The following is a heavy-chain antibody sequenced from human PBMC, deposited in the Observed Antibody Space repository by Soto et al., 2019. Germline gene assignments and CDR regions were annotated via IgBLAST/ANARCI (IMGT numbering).Heavy chain of an antibody. D-gene: IGHD4-17*01. J-gene: IGHJ4*02. CDR2: ISGSGGST. CDR3: AKDRIFTVTYFDY. Sequence: PGGSLRLSCEASGFTFSSYAMSWVRQAPGKGLEWVSAISGSGGSTYYADAVKGRFTICRDTSKNTLYLQMNSLRAEDTAVYYCAKDRIFTVTYFDYWAQGTLVT. V-gene: IGHV3-23*01. CDR1: GFTFSSYA.